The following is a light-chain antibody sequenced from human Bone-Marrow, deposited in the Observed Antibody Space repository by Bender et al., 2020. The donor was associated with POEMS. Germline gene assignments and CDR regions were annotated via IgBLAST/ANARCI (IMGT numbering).Light chain of an antibody. CDR2: DDS. CDR3: QVWDGSSDSVI. Sequence: SYVLTQTPSVSVAPGQTATITCGGSIIGSKSVHWYRQKPGQAPVLVVYDDSDRPSGIPERFSGSNSGNTATLTISRVGAGDEADYYCQVWDGSSDSVIFGGGTKLTVL. J-gene: IGLJ2*01. CDR1: IIGSKS. V-gene: IGLV3-21*02.